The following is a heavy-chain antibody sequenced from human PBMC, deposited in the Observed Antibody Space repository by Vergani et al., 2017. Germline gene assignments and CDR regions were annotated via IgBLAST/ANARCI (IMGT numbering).Heavy chain of an antibody. J-gene: IGHJ5*02. CDR3: ARPEGPLGSIQAIGWFDT. D-gene: IGHD5-18*01. V-gene: IGHV1-3*02. CDR1: GYTFTSYA. Sequence: QVQLVQSGAEVKKPGASVKVSCKASGYTFTSYAMHWVRQAPGQRLEWMGWSNAGNGNTKYSQEFQGRVTITRDTSASTAYMELSSLRSEDMAVYYCARPEGPLGSIQAIGWFDTWGQGTLVTVSS. CDR2: SNAGNGNT.